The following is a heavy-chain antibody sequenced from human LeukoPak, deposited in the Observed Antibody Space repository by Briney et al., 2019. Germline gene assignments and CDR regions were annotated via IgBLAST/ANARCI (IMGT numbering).Heavy chain of an antibody. CDR1: GFNVSSIY. J-gene: IGHJ4*02. D-gene: IGHD6-19*01. Sequence: PGGSLRLSCAASGFNVSSIYISWVRQAPGKGLEWVSVLYGAGSTYYADSVKGRFTISRHDSQNTLFLQMNSLRAEDTAVYYCARGGTPGFSTGRIDYWGQGTLVTVSP. V-gene: IGHV3-53*04. CDR2: LYGAGST. CDR3: ARGGTPGFSTGRIDY.